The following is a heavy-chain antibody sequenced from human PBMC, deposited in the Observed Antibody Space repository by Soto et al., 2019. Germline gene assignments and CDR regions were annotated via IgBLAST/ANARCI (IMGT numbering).Heavy chain of an antibody. D-gene: IGHD6-13*01. Sequence: ASVKVSCKASGYTFTSYGTHWVRQAPGQRLEWMGWINAANGDTKYSPKFQGRVTITRDTSASTAYMELSSLRSEDTAVYYCVRRHVSATGINWFDPWGQGILVTVS. CDR2: INAANGDT. CDR1: GYTFTSYG. J-gene: IGHJ5*02. CDR3: VRRHVSATGINWFDP. V-gene: IGHV1-3*01.